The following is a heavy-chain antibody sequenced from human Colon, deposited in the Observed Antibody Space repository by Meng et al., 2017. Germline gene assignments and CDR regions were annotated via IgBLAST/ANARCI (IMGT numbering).Heavy chain of an antibody. CDR1: GFTFSDSY. D-gene: IGHD6-19*01. CDR3: ARGWLAN. J-gene: IGHJ4*02. CDR2: SHGNTV. Sequence: QVELGGFGGGLVEPGGSLRLSCAASGFTFSDSYMNWIRQAPGKGLEWVSYSHGNTVYYADSVKGRFTISRDNAKNSLYLQMNSLRAGDTAVYYCARGWLANWGQGTLVTVSS. V-gene: IGHV3-11*01.